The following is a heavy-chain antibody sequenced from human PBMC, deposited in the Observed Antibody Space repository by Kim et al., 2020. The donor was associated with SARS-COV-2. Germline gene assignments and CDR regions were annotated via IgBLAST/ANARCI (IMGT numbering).Heavy chain of an antibody. CDR2: ISSSSSYI. D-gene: IGHD3-10*01. CDR1: GFTFSSYS. CDR3: ARAGGQWFGDVIGDYYFDY. Sequence: GGSLRLSCAASGFTFSSYSMNWVRQAPGKGLEWVSSISSSSSYIYYADSVKGRFTISRDNAKNSLYLQMNSLRAEDTAVYYCARAGGQWFGDVIGDYYFDYWGQGTLVTVSS. V-gene: IGHV3-21*01. J-gene: IGHJ4*02.